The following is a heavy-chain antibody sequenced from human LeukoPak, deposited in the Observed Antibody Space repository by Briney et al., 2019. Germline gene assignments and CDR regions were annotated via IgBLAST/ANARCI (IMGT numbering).Heavy chain of an antibody. CDR2: INPNSGGT. Sequence: GASVKVSCKASGYTFTGYYMHWVRQAPGQGLEWMGWINPNSGGTNYAQKFQGRVTMTRDTSISTAYMELSRLRSDDTAVYYCARETPYYYSTSPGYNWFDPWGQGTLVTVSP. CDR3: ARETPYYYSTSPGYNWFDP. V-gene: IGHV1-2*02. CDR1: GYTFTGYY. D-gene: IGHD3-22*01. J-gene: IGHJ5*02.